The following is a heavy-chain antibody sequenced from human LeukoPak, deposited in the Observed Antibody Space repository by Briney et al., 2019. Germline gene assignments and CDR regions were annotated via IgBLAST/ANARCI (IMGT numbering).Heavy chain of an antibody. V-gene: IGHV4-39*01. CDR2: IYYSGST. CDR3: ASLRTQPWTGGADSFFYGMDV. J-gene: IGHJ6*02. CDR1: GGSISSSSYY. D-gene: IGHD3/OR15-3a*01. Sequence: SETLSLTCTVSGGSISSSSYYWGWIRQPPGKGLEWIGSIYYSGSTYYNPSLKSRVTISVDTSKNQFSLKLSSVTAADTAVYYCASLRTQPWTGGADSFFYGMDVWGQGTTVTVSS.